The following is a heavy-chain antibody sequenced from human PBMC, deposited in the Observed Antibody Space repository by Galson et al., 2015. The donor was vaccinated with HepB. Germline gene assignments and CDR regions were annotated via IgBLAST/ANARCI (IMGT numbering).Heavy chain of an antibody. Sequence: SLRLSCAASGFTFSGSAMHWVRQASGKGLEWVGRIRSKANSYATAYAASVRGRFTISRDDSKDTAYLQMNSLKTEDTAVYYCTTRTEQQPVTPRFFFDYWGQGTLVTVSS. D-gene: IGHD6-13*01. CDR3: TTRTEQQPVTPRFFFDY. V-gene: IGHV3-73*01. CDR2: IRSKANSYAT. CDR1: GFTFSGSA. J-gene: IGHJ4*02.